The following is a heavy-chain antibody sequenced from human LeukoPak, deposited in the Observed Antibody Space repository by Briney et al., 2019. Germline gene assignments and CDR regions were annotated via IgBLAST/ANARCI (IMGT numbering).Heavy chain of an antibody. CDR3: ARDGIMTYAFDI. V-gene: IGHV3-7*01. Sequence: PGGSLRLSCAASGFTFSGFWMSWVRQAPTKGLEWVANIKQDGSVQNYVDSVKGRFTISRDNAKDSLFLQLNNLRAEDTAVYFCARDGIMTYAFDIWGQGTKATVSP. J-gene: IGHJ3*02. CDR1: GFTFSGFW. D-gene: IGHD1-1*01. CDR2: IKQDGSVQ.